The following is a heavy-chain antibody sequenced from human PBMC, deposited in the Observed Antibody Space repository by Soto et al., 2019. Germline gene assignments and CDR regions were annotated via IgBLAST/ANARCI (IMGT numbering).Heavy chain of an antibody. J-gene: IGHJ5*02. CDR3: AKDRYYDTTGWFEP. Sequence: GGSLRLSCVGSGFTFRDHAMRWVRQAPGRGLEWVSAISANGASIQHADSVKGRFSVSRDNAKNTVYLQMDNLRTEDSAVYYCAKDRYYDTTGWFEPWGQGSRVTVSS. D-gene: IGHD3-22*01. V-gene: IGHV3-23*01. CDR1: GFTFRDHA. CDR2: ISANGASI.